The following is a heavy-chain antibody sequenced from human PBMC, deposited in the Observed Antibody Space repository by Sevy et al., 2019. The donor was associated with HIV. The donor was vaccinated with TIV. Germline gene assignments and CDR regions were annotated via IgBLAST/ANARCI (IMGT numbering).Heavy chain of an antibody. CDR1: GDSISGYY. CDR2: FYYSGST. Sequence: SETLSLTCTVSGDSISGYYWSWIRQPPGKGLEWIGYFYYSGSTNYNPSLKAQVSISVDTSKNQVSLKLSSVTAADTAVYFCARTSPYFYYGMDVWGQGTPVTVSS. D-gene: IGHD4-17*01. CDR3: ARTSPYFYYGMDV. J-gene: IGHJ6*02. V-gene: IGHV4-59*01.